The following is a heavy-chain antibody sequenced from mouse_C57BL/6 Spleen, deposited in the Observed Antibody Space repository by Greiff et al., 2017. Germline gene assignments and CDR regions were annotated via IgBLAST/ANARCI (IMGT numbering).Heavy chain of an antibody. CDR1: GYTFTDYY. V-gene: IGHV1-76*01. CDR3: ARWDAYAMDY. CDR2: MYPGSGNT. Sequence: QVQLQQSGAELVRPGASVKLSCKASGYTFTDYYINWVKQRPGQGLEWIARMYPGSGNTYYNEKFKGKATLTAEKSSSTAYMQLSSLTSEDSAVYFCARWDAYAMDYWGQGTSVTVSS. J-gene: IGHJ4*01. D-gene: IGHD4-1*01.